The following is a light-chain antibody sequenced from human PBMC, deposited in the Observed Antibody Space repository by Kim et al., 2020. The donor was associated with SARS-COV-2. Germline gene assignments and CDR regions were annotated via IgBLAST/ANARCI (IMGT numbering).Light chain of an antibody. CDR1: QSVSSN. V-gene: IGKV3-15*01. CDR3: QQYNNWPLT. J-gene: IGKJ4*01. CDR2: GVS. Sequence: EIVMTQSPATLSVSPGERATLSCRASQSVSSNLGWYQQKPGQAPRLLMYGVSTRATGIPARFSGSGSGTEFTLTISSLQSEDFAVYYCQQYNNWPLTFGGGTKVDIK.